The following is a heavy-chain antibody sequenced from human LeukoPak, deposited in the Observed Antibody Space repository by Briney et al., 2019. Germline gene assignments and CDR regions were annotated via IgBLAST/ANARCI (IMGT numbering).Heavy chain of an antibody. J-gene: IGHJ5*02. V-gene: IGHV4-59*01. D-gene: IGHD3-22*01. CDR2: ISYTGNT. Sequence: SETLTLTCTVSGGSFTSYYWSWMRQPPGRGLEWIAYISYTGNTNYNTSLKSRVTISMDTSKNQFSLKLSALTAADTAAYYCAGVYYDSRGSSNPFDPWGQGTLVTVSS. CDR1: GGSFTSYY. CDR3: AGVYYDSRGSSNPFDP.